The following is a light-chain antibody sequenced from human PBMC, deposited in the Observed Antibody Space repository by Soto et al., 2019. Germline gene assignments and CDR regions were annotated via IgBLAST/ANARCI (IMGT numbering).Light chain of an antibody. V-gene: IGKV1-5*03. CDR1: HSISSW. Sequence: DIQMTHSPSTLSASVGARVTITCRASHSISSWLACYQQKPGKAPKLLIYKASSLESGVPSRFSGSGSGPAFTLTISILQPDDFANYYCQQYYCYPCTFGPGTKVELK. J-gene: IGKJ1*01. CDR2: KAS. CDR3: QQYYCYPCT.